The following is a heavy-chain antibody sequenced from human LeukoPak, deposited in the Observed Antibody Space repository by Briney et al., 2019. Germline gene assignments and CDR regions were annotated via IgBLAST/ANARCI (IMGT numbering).Heavy chain of an antibody. CDR1: GGSLSSYY. CDR2: MHRDGRS. J-gene: IGHJ4*02. V-gene: IGHV4-34*01. D-gene: IGHD3-10*01. Sequence: PSETLSLTCAVYGGSLSSYYWSWVRQSPGKGLEWIGEMHRDGRSDYNPSLGSRVTISVDASKNQFSLYLRSMTAADTAVYYCARGIKRYYYYGLGSFPYDSWSQGSLVTVSS. CDR3: ARGIKRYYYYGLGSFPYDS.